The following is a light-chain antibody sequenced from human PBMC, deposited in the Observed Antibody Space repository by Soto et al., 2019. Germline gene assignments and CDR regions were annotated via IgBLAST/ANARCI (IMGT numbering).Light chain of an antibody. CDR2: GAS. CDR3: QQYNNWPLT. J-gene: IGKJ1*01. CDR1: QSVSSN. Sequence: ETVMTQSAFTLSGSAGDRATLSCWASQSVSSNLAWYQQKPGQAPRLLIYGASTRATGIPVRFSGSWYGTEFNLTISRLQSEDFAVYHCQQYNNWPLTFGQGTKVDIK. V-gene: IGKV3-15*01.